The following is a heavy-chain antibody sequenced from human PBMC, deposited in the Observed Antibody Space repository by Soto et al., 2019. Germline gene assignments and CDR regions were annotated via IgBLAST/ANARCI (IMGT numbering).Heavy chain of an antibody. V-gene: IGHV4-59*08. CDR2: IYYSGST. Sequence: SETLSLTCTVSGGSISSYYWSWIRQPPGKGLEWIGYIYYSGSTNYNPSLKSRVTISVDTSKNQFSLKLSSVTAADTAVYYCARLSPDSSGYYYEAGWFDPWGQGTLVTV. D-gene: IGHD3-22*01. J-gene: IGHJ5*02. CDR3: ARLSPDSSGYYYEAGWFDP. CDR1: GGSISSYY.